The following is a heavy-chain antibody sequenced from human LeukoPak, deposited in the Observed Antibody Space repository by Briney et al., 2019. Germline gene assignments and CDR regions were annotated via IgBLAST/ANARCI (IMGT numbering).Heavy chain of an antibody. CDR3: ARVVPRPGGEFDP. D-gene: IGHD3-10*01. V-gene: IGHV4-34*01. J-gene: IGHJ5*02. CDR2: INHSGST. CDR1: GGSFSGYY. Sequence: SETLSLTCAVYGGSFSGYYWSWIRQPPRKGLEWIGEINHSGSTNYNPSLKSRVTISVDTSKNQFSLKLSSVTAADTAVYYCARVVPRPGGEFDPWGQGTLVTVSS.